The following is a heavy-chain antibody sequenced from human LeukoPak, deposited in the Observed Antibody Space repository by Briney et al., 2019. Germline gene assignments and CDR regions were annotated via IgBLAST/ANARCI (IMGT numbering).Heavy chain of an antibody. CDR3: ARDSDSSGWNYYYGMDV. CDR2: IYYSGST. J-gene: IGHJ6*02. V-gene: IGHV4-59*01. Sequence: SETLSLTCTVSGGSISSYYWSWIRQPPGKGLEWIGHIYYSGSTNYNPSLKSRVTISVDTSKNQFSLKLSSVTAADTAVYYCARDSDSSGWNYYYGMDVWGQGTTVTVSS. CDR1: GGSISSYY. D-gene: IGHD6-19*01.